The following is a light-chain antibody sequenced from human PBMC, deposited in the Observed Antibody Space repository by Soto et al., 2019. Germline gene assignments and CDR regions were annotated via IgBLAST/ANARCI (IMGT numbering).Light chain of an antibody. CDR3: QQYGSSRT. CDR1: QSVSSSY. Sequence: EIVLTQSPGTLSSSPGERATLSCRASQSVSSSYLAWYQQKPGHAPRLLIYGASSRASGIPDRFSGSGSGTDFTLTISRLQPEDFAVYYCQQYGSSRTFGQGTKVEIK. J-gene: IGKJ1*01. V-gene: IGKV3-20*01. CDR2: GAS.